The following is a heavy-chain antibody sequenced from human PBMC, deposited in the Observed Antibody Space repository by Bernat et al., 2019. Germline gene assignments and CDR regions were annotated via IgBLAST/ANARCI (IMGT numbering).Heavy chain of an antibody. CDR2: ISGSGGST. J-gene: IGHJ4*02. Sequence: EVQLLESGGDLVQPGGSLRLSCAASGFTFSSYAMSWVRQAPGKGLEWVSAISGSGGSTYYADSVKGRFTISRDNSKNTLYLQMNSLRAEDTAVYYCAKARGWLGMFDYWGQGTLVTVSS. CDR1: GFTFSSYA. CDR3: AKARGWLGMFDY. D-gene: IGHD6-19*01. V-gene: IGHV3-23*01.